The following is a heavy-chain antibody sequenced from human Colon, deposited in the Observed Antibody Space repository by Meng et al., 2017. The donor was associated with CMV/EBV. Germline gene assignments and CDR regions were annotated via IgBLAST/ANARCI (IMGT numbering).Heavy chain of an antibody. D-gene: IGHD5-24*01. CDR1: GGSFSNYA. CDR2: IVPIFVTP. V-gene: IGHV1-69*12. CDR3: ARARDRDGLYNFDS. J-gene: IGHJ4*02. Sequence: QVQRVQSGAEVKKPGSSVKVSCRTSGGSFSNYAVSWVRQAPGQGLEWMGGIVPIFVTPNYAQKFQGRVTVTADESTSTAYMELSSLTSEDTAIYYCARARDRDGLYNFDSWDQGTLVTVSS.